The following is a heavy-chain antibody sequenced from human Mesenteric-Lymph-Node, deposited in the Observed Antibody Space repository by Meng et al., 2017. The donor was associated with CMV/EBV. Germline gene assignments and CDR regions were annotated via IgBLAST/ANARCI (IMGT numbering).Heavy chain of an antibody. CDR1: GGSFSGYY. CDR3: ARGSSYDILTGYFDY. Sequence: QVQFHPWGAGPLNPSEALSVTCAVYGGSFSGYYWNWIRQSPEKGLEWIGEINHSGSTTYNPSFTSRIIISVDTSTNQISLNMSSVTAADTAVYYCARGSSYDILTGYFDYWGQGALVTVSS. V-gene: IGHV4-34*01. D-gene: IGHD3-9*01. J-gene: IGHJ4*02. CDR2: INHSGST.